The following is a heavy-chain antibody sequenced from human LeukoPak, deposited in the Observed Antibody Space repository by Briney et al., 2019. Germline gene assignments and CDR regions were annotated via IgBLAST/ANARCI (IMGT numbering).Heavy chain of an antibody. CDR2: IYYSGST. CDR3: ARAGHYDFWSGRKTATYFDY. Sequence: SETLSLTCTVSGGSISSYYWSWIRQPPGKGLEWIGYIYYSGSTNYNPSLKSRVTISVDTSKNQFSLKLSSVTAADTAVYYCARAGHYDFWSGRKTATYFDYWGQGTLVTVSS. J-gene: IGHJ4*02. D-gene: IGHD3-3*01. CDR1: GGSISSYY. V-gene: IGHV4-59*01.